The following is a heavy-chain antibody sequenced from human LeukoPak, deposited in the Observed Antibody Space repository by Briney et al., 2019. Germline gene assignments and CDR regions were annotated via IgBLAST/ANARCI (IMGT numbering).Heavy chain of an antibody. CDR3: AKEAQLWYIGDDY. CDR2: IDIYATKT. V-gene: IGHV3-23*01. Sequence: GGSLRLSCATSGFTFSTYAMTWVRQAPGKGLEWVSAIDIYATKTNYADSVKGRFTISRDNSKNTLYLQMNSLRGEDTAVYYCAKEAQLWYIGDDYWGQGTLVTVSS. CDR1: GFTFSTYA. J-gene: IGHJ4*02. D-gene: IGHD5-18*01.